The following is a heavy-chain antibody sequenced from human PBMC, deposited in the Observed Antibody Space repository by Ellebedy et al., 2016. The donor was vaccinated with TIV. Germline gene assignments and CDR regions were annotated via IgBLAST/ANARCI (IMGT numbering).Heavy chain of an antibody. CDR3: STVEWYRSDY. J-gene: IGHJ4*02. V-gene: IGHV3-7*01. D-gene: IGHD3-3*01. CDR2: INPDGTKT. Sequence: GESLKISCAASRFTFSHYWMNWVRQAPGKGLEWVAFINPDGTKTYYVDSVEGRFTISRDNAKNSLYLQMNTLGGEDTAVYYCSTVEWYRSDYWGQGTLVTVSS. CDR1: RFTFSHYW.